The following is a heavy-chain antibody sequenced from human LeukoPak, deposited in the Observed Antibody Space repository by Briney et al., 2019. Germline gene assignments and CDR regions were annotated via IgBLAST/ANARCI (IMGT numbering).Heavy chain of an antibody. D-gene: IGHD3/OR15-3a*01. J-gene: IGHJ5*02. CDR2: INWNSGST. V-gene: IGHV3-9*01. CDR3: VRGNFGPAQWFDP. CDR1: GFTFDDYA. Sequence: GGPLRLSCAASGFTFDDYAMHWVRQVPGKGLEWVSGINWNSGSTGYAGSVKGRFTMSRDNTKNSLYLQMNSLTPDDTALYYCVRGNFGPAQWFDPWGQGTLVTVSS.